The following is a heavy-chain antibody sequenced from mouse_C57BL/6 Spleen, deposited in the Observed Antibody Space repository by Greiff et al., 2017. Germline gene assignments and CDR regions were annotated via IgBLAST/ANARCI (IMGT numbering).Heavy chain of an antibody. CDR1: GFTFSSYA. Sequence: EVQRVESGGGLVKPGGSLKLSCAASGFTFSSYAMSWVRQTPEKRLEWVATISDGGSYTYYPDNVKGRFTISRDNAKNNLYLQMSHLKSEDTAMYYCARDRFGNYYFDYWGQGTTLTVSS. J-gene: IGHJ2*01. D-gene: IGHD2-1*01. CDR2: ISDGGSYT. V-gene: IGHV5-4*01. CDR3: ARDRFGNYYFDY.